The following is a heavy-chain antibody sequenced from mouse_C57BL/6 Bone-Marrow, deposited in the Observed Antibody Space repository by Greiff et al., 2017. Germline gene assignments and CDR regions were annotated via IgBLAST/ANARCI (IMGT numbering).Heavy chain of an antibody. D-gene: IGHD3-3*01. CDR1: GYTFTDYN. J-gene: IGHJ1*03. V-gene: IGHV1-18*01. CDR3: ARARDGWYFDV. CDR2: INPNNGGT. Sequence: DVKLQESGPELVKPGASVKIPCKASGYTFTDYNMDWVKQSHGKSLEWIGDINPNNGGTIYNQKFKGKATLTVDKSSSTAYMELRSLTSEDTAVYYCARARDGWYFDVWGTGTTVTVSS.